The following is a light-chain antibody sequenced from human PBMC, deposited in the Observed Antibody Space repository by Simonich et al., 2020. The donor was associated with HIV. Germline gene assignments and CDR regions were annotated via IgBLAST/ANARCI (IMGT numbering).Light chain of an antibody. J-gene: IGLJ2*01. CDR1: NIGSKS. CDR2: NDS. CDR3: QVWDSSSDHREV. Sequence: SYVLTQPPLVSVAPGKTARITCGGNNIGSKSVHWYQQKPGQAPVLVVYNDSDRPSGIPERFSGSNSGNTATLTISRVEAGDEADYYCQVWDSSSDHREVFGGGTKLTVL. V-gene: IGLV3-21*03.